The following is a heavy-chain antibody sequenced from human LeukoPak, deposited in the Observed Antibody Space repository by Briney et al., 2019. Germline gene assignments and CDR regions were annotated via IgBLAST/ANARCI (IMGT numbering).Heavy chain of an antibody. J-gene: IGHJ6*04. Sequence: SETLSLTCAVYGGSFSGYYWSWIRQPPGKGMECIGEINHSGSTNYNPSLNSRVTISVDTSKNQFSLKLSSVTAADTAVYYCARGAVVRGGRYYYYYGMDVWGKGTTVTVSS. CDR3: ARGAVVRGGRYYYYYGMDV. D-gene: IGHD3-10*01. CDR1: GGSFSGYY. V-gene: IGHV4-34*01. CDR2: INHSGST.